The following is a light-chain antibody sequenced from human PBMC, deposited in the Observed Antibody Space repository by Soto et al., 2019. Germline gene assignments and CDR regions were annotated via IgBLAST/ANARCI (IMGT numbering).Light chain of an antibody. J-gene: IGKJ2*01. CDR1: QSISSW. CDR2: DAS. V-gene: IGKV1-5*01. CDR3: QQYNSYPYT. Sequence: DIQMTQSPSTLSASVGDRVTITCRASQSISSWLAWYQQKPGKAPKLLIYDASSLESGVPSRFSGSGSGTEFTLNISSLQPDDFATYYCQQYNSYPYTFGQGPKLEIK.